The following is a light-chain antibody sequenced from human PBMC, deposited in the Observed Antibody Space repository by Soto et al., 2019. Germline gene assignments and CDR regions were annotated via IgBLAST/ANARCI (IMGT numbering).Light chain of an antibody. Sequence: QSVLTQPASVSGSPGQSITISCTGTSSDVGSYNLVSRYQQHPGKAPKLLIYEGSKRPSGVSNRFSGSKSGNTASLTISGLQAEDEADYYCCSYAGSSIVVFGGGTKLTVL. CDR2: EGS. CDR3: CSYAGSSIVV. CDR1: SSDVGSYNL. V-gene: IGLV2-23*01. J-gene: IGLJ2*01.